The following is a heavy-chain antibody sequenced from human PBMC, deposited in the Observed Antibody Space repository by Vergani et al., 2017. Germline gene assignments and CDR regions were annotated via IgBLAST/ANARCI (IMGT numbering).Heavy chain of an antibody. V-gene: IGHV3-43*01. J-gene: IGHJ4*02. CDR1: GFTFDDYT. D-gene: IGHD3-10*01. CDR2: ISWDGGST. Sequence: EVQLVESGGVVVQPGGSLRLSCAASGFTFDDYTMHWVRHAPGKGLEWVSLISWDGGSTYYADSVKGRFTISRDNSKNSLYLQMNSLRTEDTALYYCAKAPSYYYGSGHYFDYWGQGTLVTVSS. CDR3: AKAPSYYYGSGHYFDY.